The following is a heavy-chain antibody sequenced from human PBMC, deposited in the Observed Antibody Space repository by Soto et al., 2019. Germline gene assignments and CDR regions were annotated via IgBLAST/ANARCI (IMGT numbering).Heavy chain of an antibody. CDR2: MNRNSGNT. V-gene: IGHV1-8*01. J-gene: IGHJ4*02. Sequence: ASVQVSCKASGYTFTSYDINWVRQATGQGLEWMGWMNRNSGNTGYAQKFQGRVTMTRNTSISTAYMELSSLRSEDTAVYYCARGYYDSSGSYDFDYWGQGTLVTVSS. D-gene: IGHD3-22*01. CDR3: ARGYYDSSGSYDFDY. CDR1: GYTFTSYD.